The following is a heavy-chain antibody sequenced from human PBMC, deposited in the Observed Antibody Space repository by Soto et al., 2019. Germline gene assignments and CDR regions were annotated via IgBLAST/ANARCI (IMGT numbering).Heavy chain of an antibody. J-gene: IGHJ4*02. D-gene: IGHD5-12*01. CDR1: GGSFSGYY. CDR3: ARGSGYSGFQAGY. V-gene: IGHV4-34*01. Sequence: PSETLSLTCAVYGGSFSGYYWSWIRQPPGKGLEWIGEINHSGSTNYNPSLKSRVTISVDTSKNQFSLKLSSVTAADTAVYYCARGSGYSGFQAGYWGQGTLVTVSS. CDR2: INHSGST.